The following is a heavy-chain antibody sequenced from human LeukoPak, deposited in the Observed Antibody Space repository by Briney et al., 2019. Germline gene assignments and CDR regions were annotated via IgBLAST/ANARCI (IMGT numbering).Heavy chain of an antibody. CDR1: GGSISSYF. Sequence: SETLSLTCTASGGSISSYFWGWVRQPAGKGLEWIGRIYTTGATFYNPSLKTRLTMSIDTSKNQFSLRRTSVVAADTAVYYCARQGYTASYYFLDYWSQGTLVTVSS. J-gene: IGHJ4*02. V-gene: IGHV4-4*07. CDR2: IYTTGAT. CDR3: ARQGYTASYYFLDY. D-gene: IGHD1-26*01.